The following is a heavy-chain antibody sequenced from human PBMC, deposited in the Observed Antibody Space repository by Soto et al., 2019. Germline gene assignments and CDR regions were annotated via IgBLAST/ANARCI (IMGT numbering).Heavy chain of an antibody. J-gene: IGHJ3*02. V-gene: IGHV1-69*13. CDR1: GGTFSSYA. CDR2: IIPIFGTA. Sequence: SVKVSCKASGGTFSSYAISWVRQAPGQGLEWMGGIIPIFGTANYAQKFQGRVTITADESTSTAYMELSSLRSEDTAVYYCASEEWELRYRYAFDIWGQGTMVTVSS. D-gene: IGHD1-26*01. CDR3: ASEEWELRYRYAFDI.